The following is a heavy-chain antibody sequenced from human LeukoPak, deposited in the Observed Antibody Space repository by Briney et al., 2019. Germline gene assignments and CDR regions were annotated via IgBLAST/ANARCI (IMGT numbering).Heavy chain of an antibody. CDR3: ARDFRGGEFGDGMDV. CDR2: ISYDGNNK. V-gene: IGHV3-30-3*01. D-gene: IGHD3-10*01. Sequence: GGSLRLSCAASRFTFSTYAMHWVRQAPGKGLEWVALISYDGNNKYYADSVKGRFTISRDNSKNTLYLQMNSPRSEDTAVYYCARDFRGGEFGDGMDVWGQGTTVTVSS. CDR1: RFTFSTYA. J-gene: IGHJ6*02.